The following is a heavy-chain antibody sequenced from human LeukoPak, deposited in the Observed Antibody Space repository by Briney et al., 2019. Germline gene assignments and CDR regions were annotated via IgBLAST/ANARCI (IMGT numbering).Heavy chain of an antibody. CDR3: ARSGYSGYDLPYFDY. Sequence: GGSLRLSCAASGFTVSSNCMSWVRQAPGKGLEWVSVIYSGGSTYYADSVKGRFTISRHNSKNTLYLQMNSLRAEDTAVYYCARSGYSGYDLPYFDYWGQGTLVTVSS. CDR1: GFTVSSNC. D-gene: IGHD5-12*01. CDR2: IYSGGST. V-gene: IGHV3-53*04. J-gene: IGHJ4*02.